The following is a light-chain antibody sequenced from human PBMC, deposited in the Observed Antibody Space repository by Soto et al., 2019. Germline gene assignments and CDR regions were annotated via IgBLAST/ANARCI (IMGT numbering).Light chain of an antibody. J-gene: IGKJ1*01. Sequence: DIQMTQSPSTLSASVGDRVTITCRASQSISSWLAWYQQKPGKAPKLLIYDASSLESGVPSRFSGSGSGTEFSLTISSLQPDDFATYYCQQYTSYSPRTFGQWTKVEIK. CDR1: QSISSW. CDR3: QQYTSYSPRT. V-gene: IGKV1-5*01. CDR2: DAS.